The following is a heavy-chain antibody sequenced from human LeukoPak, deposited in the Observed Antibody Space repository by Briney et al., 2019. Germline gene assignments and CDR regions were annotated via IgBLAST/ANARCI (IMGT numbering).Heavy chain of an antibody. J-gene: IGHJ4*02. CDR1: GGSISSSSYY. V-gene: IGHV4-39*07. Sequence: SETLSLTCTVSGGSISSSSYYWGWIRQPPGKGLEWIGSIYYSGSTYYNPSLKSRVTISVDTSKNQFSLKLSSVTAADTAVYYCARVVYDSSTYPKSYFDFWGQGTLVTVSS. CDR2: IYYSGST. CDR3: ARVVYDSSTYPKSYFDF. D-gene: IGHD3-22*01.